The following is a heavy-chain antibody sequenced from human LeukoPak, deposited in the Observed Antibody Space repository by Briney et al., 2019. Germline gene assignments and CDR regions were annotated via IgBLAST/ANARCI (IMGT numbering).Heavy chain of an antibody. J-gene: IGHJ4*02. V-gene: IGHV3-74*01. CDR2: INSDGSWT. CDR3: VSFYETY. Sequence: GGSLRLSCAASGLTFSTYWMHWVRQVPGKGLVWVSHINSDGSWTSYADSVKGRFIISKDNAKNTVYLQMNSLRAEDTAVYYCVSFYETYWGRGTLVTVSS. D-gene: IGHD2/OR15-2a*01. CDR1: GLTFSTYW.